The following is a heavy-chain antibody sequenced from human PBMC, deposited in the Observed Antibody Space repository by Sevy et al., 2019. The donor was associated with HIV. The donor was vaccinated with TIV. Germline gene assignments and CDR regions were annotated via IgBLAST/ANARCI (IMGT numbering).Heavy chain of an antibody. V-gene: IGHV4-38-2*02. CDR3: ARDGLLYYDYVWGSYRPSPDAFDI. J-gene: IGHJ3*02. Sequence: SETLSLTCTVSGYSISSGYYWGWIRQPPGKGLEWIGSIYHSGSTYYNPSLKSRVTISVDTSKNQFSLKLSSVTAADTAVYYCARDGLLYYDYVWGSYRPSPDAFDIWGQGTMVTVS. CDR1: GYSISSGYY. CDR2: IYHSGST. D-gene: IGHD3-16*02.